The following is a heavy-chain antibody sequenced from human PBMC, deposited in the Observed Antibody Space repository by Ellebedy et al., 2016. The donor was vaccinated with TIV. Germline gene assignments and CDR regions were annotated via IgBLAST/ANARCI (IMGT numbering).Heavy chain of an antibody. J-gene: IGHJ3*02. Sequence: ASVKVSCKASGYIFNGYYIHWVRQAPGQGLEWMGWINPNTGDNNYAQSFQGRVTMTRDTYISTAYMELSTLTSDDTALYYCARNWRDVWKSYRYTDAFDIWGQGTMVTVS. CDR2: INPNTGDN. CDR1: GYIFNGYY. CDR3: ARNWRDVWKSYRYTDAFDI. D-gene: IGHD3-16*02. V-gene: IGHV1-2*02.